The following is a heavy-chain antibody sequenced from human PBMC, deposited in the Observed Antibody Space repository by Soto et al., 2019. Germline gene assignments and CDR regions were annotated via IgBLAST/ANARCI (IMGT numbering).Heavy chain of an antibody. J-gene: IGHJ4*02. Sequence: SETLSLTCTVSGGSISSGDYYWSWIRQPPGKGLEWIGYIYYSGSTYYNPSLKSRVTISVDTSKNQFSLKLSSVTAADTAVYYCARVGEDYYDSSGYFIDYWGQGTLVTVSS. CDR2: IYYSGST. CDR3: ARVGEDYYDSSGYFIDY. CDR1: GGSISSGDYY. D-gene: IGHD3-22*01. V-gene: IGHV4-30-4*01.